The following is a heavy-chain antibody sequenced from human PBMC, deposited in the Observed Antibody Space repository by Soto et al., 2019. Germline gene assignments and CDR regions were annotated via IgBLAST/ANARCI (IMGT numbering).Heavy chain of an antibody. Sequence: GGSLRLSCAASGFTFSSYAMSWVRQAPGKGLEWVSAISGSGGSTYYADSVKGRFTISRDNSKNTLYLQMNSLRAEDTAVYYCAEAPDYYDSSGYYLMDYYYYGMDVWGQGTTVTVSS. J-gene: IGHJ6*02. CDR1: GFTFSSYA. D-gene: IGHD3-22*01. CDR3: AEAPDYYDSSGYYLMDYYYYGMDV. CDR2: ISGSGGST. V-gene: IGHV3-23*01.